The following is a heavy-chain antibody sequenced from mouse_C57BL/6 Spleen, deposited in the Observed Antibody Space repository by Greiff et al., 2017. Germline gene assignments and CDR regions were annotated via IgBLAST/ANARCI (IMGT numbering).Heavy chain of an antibody. J-gene: IGHJ1*03. CDR3: ARSGGSSFPWYFDV. CDR1: GYTFTSYW. V-gene: IGHV1-69*01. D-gene: IGHD1-1*01. CDR2: IDPSDSYT. Sequence: QVQLQQSGAELVMPGASVKLSCYASGYTFTSYWMHWVKQRPGQGLEWIGEIDPSDSYTNYNQKFKGKSTLTVDKSSSTAYMQLRSLTSEDSAVYYCARSGGSSFPWYFDVWGTGTTVTVSS.